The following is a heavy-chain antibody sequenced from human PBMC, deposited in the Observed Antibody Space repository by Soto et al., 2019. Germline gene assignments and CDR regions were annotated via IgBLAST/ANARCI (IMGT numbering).Heavy chain of an antibody. CDR1: GGSISSSNW. J-gene: IGHJ4*02. V-gene: IGHV4-4*02. D-gene: IGHD5-18*01. CDR2: IYHSGSA. Sequence: QVQLQESGPGLVKPSGTLSLTCAVSGGSISSSNWWSWVRQPPGKGLEWIGEIYHSGSANYNPSLKSRVTISVDKSKNQFSLKLSSVTAADTAVYYCARDRLDTGTAGLGKFDYWGQGTLVTVSS. CDR3: ARDRLDTGTAGLGKFDY.